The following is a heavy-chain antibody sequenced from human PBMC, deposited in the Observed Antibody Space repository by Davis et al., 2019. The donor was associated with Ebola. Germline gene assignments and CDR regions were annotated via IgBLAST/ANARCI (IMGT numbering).Heavy chain of an antibody. J-gene: IGHJ4*02. CDR3: ARVAWERTREYYFDY. CDR1: GFTFSSSA. CDR2: ISYDGSNK. V-gene: IGHV3-30-3*01. D-gene: IGHD1-1*01. Sequence: GGSLRLSCAASGFTFSSSAMHWVRQAPVKGLDWVPVISYDGSNKYYADSVKGRFTISRDNSKNTLYLQMNSPRAGDTAVYYCARVAWERTREYYFDYWGQGTLVTVSS.